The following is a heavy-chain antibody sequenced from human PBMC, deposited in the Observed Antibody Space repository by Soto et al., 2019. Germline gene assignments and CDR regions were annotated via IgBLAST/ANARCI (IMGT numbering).Heavy chain of an antibody. V-gene: IGHV3-48*03. Sequence: GGSLRLSCAASGFTFSSYEMNWVRQAPGKGLEWVSYISSSGSTIYYADSVKGRFTISRDNAMNSLYLQMNSLRAEDTAVYYCASHGGSYAEYFQPWGQGTLVTVSS. J-gene: IGHJ1*01. CDR3: ASHGGSYAEYFQP. CDR1: GFTFSSYE. CDR2: ISSSGSTI. D-gene: IGHD1-26*01.